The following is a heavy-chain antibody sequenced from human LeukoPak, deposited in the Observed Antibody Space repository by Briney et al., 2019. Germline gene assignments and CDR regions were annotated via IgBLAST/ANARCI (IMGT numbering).Heavy chain of an antibody. CDR2: ISSSSSTI. J-gene: IGHJ4*02. CDR3: ARGRLVRPPGYDY. V-gene: IGHV3-48*01. CDR1: EFTFSTYS. Sequence: GGSLRLSCAASEFTFSTYSMNWVRQAPGKGLEWVSYISSSSSTIYYADSVKGRFTTSRDNAKNSLFLQMNSLRAEDTAVYYCARGRLVRPPGYDYWGQGTLVTVSS. D-gene: IGHD3-9*01.